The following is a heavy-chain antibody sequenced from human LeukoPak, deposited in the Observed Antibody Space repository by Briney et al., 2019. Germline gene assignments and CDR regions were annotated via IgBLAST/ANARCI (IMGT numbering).Heavy chain of an antibody. Sequence: GGSLRLSCAASGFTLSSYSLNWVRQAPGKGLEWVSSITSSSSYIYYTDSVKGRFTISRDNAKNSLYLQMNSLRAEDTAVYYCARTYYDILTGYNPYFDYWGQGTLVTVSS. V-gene: IGHV3-21*01. CDR2: ITSSSSYI. J-gene: IGHJ4*02. CDR1: GFTLSSYS. D-gene: IGHD3-9*01. CDR3: ARTYYDILTGYNPYFDY.